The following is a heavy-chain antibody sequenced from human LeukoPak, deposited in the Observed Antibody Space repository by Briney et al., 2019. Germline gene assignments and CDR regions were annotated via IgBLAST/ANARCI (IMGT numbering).Heavy chain of an antibody. V-gene: IGHV3-23*01. J-gene: IGHJ4*02. CDR3: AKGFSTTGYYQSDY. CDR1: GFTFSTYV. Sequence: GGSLSLSCAASGFTFSTYVMSWVRQAPGKGLEWVSTISSSGGSTYYADSVKGRFTISRDNSKNTLYLQINSLRAEDTAVYYCAKGFSTTGYYQSDYWGQGTLVTVSS. CDR2: ISSSGGST. D-gene: IGHD3-9*01.